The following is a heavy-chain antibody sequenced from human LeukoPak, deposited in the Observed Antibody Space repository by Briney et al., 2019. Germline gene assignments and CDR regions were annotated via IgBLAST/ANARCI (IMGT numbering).Heavy chain of an antibody. D-gene: IGHD2-15*01. CDR1: GGSFSGYY. CDR2: INHSGST. CDR3: ARGRVRGYCSGGSCYSSAFDY. J-gene: IGHJ4*02. V-gene: IGHV4-34*01. Sequence: PSETLFLTCAVYGGSFSGYYWSWIRQPPGKGLEWIGEINHSGSTNYNPSLKSRVTISVDTSKNQFSLKLSSVTAADTAVYYCARGRVRGYCSGGSCYSSAFDYWGQGTLVTVSS.